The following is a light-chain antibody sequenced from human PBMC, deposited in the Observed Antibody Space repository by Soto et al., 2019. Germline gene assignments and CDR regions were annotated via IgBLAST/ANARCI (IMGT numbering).Light chain of an antibody. Sequence: QPVLTQPPSASGTPGQRVTISCSGTSSNIGSNTVNWYQQLPGTAPKLLIYNHNQRPSGVPDRFSGSKSGTSASLAISGLQSEDEADYYCAAWDDSLNGFVFGAGTKLTVL. CDR3: AAWDDSLNGFV. V-gene: IGLV1-44*01. J-gene: IGLJ1*01. CDR1: SSNIGSNT. CDR2: NHN.